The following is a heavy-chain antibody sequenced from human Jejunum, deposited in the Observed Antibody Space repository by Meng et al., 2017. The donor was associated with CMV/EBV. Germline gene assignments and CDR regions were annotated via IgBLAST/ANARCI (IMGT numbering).Heavy chain of an antibody. CDR3: VRHNGWTTNYFDY. D-gene: IGHD4-17*01. CDR1: GFPFSHYA. V-gene: IGHV3-23*01. CDR2: ISGRATYT. Sequence: SGFPFSHYALHWFRWTPGKGLEWVSSISGRATYTYYADSVKGRFTISRDNSKETLYLQMDSLRVEDTAIYYCVRHNGWTTNYFDYWGQGTLVTVSS. J-gene: IGHJ4*02.